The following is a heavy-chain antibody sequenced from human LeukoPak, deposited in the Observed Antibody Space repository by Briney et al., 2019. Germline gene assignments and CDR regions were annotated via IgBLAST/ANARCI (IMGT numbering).Heavy chain of an antibody. J-gene: IGHJ4*02. CDR2: IYYSGST. D-gene: IGHD3-3*01. CDR1: GFTFTSYG. Sequence: PGGSLRLSCAASGFTFTSYGMSWVRQTPGKGLEWIGYIYYSGSTNYNPSLKSRVTISVDTSKNQFSLKLSSVTAADTAVYYCARGWSGRTDYWGQGTLVTVSS. CDR3: ARGWSGRTDY. V-gene: IGHV4-59*01.